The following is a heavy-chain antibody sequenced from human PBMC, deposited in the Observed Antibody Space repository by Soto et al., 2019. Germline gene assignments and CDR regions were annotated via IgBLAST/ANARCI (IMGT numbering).Heavy chain of an antibody. D-gene: IGHD3-10*01. Sequence: QVQLVESGGGXVQPGRSLXLSCAASGFTFSSYGMHWVRQAPGKGLEWVAVISYDGSNKYYADSVKGRFTISRDNSKNTLYLQMNSLRAEDTAVYYCAMVRGVIMGYFDYWGQGTLVTVSS. CDR3: AMVRGVIMGYFDY. J-gene: IGHJ4*02. CDR2: ISYDGSNK. V-gene: IGHV3-30*03. CDR1: GFTFSSYG.